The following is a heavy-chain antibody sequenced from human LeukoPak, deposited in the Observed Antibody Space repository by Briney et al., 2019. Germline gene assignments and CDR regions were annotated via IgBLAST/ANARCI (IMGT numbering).Heavy chain of an antibody. V-gene: IGHV3-53*01. CDR2: MYSGGST. Sequence: GGSLRLSCAASGVTVNSNYKSWVCQAQGKGQEWDSVMYSGGSTFYADSVKKRFIISRVNSKNTLYLQMNSPRDEDTAVYYCASGYDSSGLFDYWGQGTLVTVSS. J-gene: IGHJ4*02. D-gene: IGHD3-22*01. CDR1: GVTVNSNY. CDR3: ASGYDSSGLFDY.